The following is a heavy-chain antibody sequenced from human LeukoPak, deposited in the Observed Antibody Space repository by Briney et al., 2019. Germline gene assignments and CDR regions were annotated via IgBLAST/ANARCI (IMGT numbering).Heavy chain of an antibody. D-gene: IGHD3-22*01. CDR3: AKLRGAYYYDSSGYFDY. J-gene: IGHJ4*02. Sequence: PGGSLRLSCAASGFTFSSYAMNWVRQAPGKGLEWVSGISGSGDSTHYADSVKGRFTISRDNSKNTLYLQMNSLRAEDTAVYYCAKLRGAYYYDSSGYFDYWGQGTLVTVSS. CDR2: ISGSGDST. V-gene: IGHV3-23*01. CDR1: GFTFSSYA.